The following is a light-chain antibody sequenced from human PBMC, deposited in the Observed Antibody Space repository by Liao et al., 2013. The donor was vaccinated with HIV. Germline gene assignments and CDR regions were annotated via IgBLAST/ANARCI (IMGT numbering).Light chain of an antibody. CDR2: YDS. CDR1: NIRTKS. J-gene: IGLJ3*02. Sequence: SYVLTQPPSVSVAPGKTAKITCGGNNIRTKSVHWYQQKPGQAPVVVIFYDSDRPSGIPERVSGSNSGNTATLTISRVEAGDEADYYCQVWDSSSDHGVFGGGTKLTVL. CDR3: QVWDSSSDHGV. V-gene: IGLV3-21*04.